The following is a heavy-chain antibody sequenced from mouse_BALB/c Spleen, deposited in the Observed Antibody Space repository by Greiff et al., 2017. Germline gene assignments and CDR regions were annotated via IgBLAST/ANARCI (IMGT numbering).Heavy chain of an antibody. CDR3: AREGYYGSSWFAY. V-gene: IGHV3-2*02. CDR2: ISYSGST. J-gene: IGHJ3*01. D-gene: IGHD1-1*01. CDR1: GYSITSDYA. Sequence: EVQLQQSGPGLVKPSQSLSLTCTVTGYSITSDYAWNWIRQFPGNKLEWMGYISYSGSTSYNPSLKSRISITRDTSKNQFFLQLNSVTTEDTATYYCAREGYYGSSWFAYWGQGTLVTVSA.